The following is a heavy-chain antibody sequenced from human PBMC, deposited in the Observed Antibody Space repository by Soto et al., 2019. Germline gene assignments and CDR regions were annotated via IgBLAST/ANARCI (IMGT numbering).Heavy chain of an antibody. Sequence: QVQLVQSGAEVKKPGSSVTVSCKASGGTLSTYTITWVRQAPGQGLEWMGRFIPFLDITNYAQKFQGRVTITADKSTSTVYMELSSLRSDDTAVYYCARLTCRGGGCYSLTWANNHFDYWGRGTLVSVSS. CDR2: FIPFLDIT. CDR3: ARLTCRGGGCYSLTWANNHFDY. J-gene: IGHJ4*02. V-gene: IGHV1-69*02. CDR1: GGTLSTYT. D-gene: IGHD2-15*01.